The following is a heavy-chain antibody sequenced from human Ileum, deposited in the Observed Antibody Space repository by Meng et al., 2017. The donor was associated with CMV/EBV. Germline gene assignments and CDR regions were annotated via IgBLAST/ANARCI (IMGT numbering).Heavy chain of an antibody. D-gene: IGHD6-19*01. CDR2: FDPEDGET. V-gene: IGHV1-24*01. Sequence: ASVTVSCKVSGYTLTELSMHWVRQAPGKGLEWMGGFDPEDGETNYAQKFQGRVTMTEDTSTDTAYMELSSLRSEDTAVYYCATVSGWSGAGDYWGQGTLVTVSS. CDR1: GYTLTELS. J-gene: IGHJ4*02. CDR3: ATVSGWSGAGDY.